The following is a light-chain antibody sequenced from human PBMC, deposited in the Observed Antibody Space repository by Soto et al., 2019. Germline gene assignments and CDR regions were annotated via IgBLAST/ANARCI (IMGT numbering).Light chain of an antibody. CDR2: GAS. V-gene: IGKV3-20*01. Sequence: EFVLTQSPGTLSLSPGERATLSCRASQSVNSNYLAWYQQKPGQAPRLLIYGASSRATGIPDRFSGSGSGTDFTLTISRLEPEDFAVYYCQPYNNWPLTFGGGTKVEIK. J-gene: IGKJ4*01. CDR1: QSVNSNY. CDR3: QPYNNWPLT.